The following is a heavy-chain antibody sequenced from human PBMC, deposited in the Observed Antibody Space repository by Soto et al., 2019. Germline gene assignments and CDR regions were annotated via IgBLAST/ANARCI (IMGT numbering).Heavy chain of an antibody. CDR1: GGTFSMYA. D-gene: IGHD6-19*01. CDR3: ARGVFDEAVAGLFDY. CDR2: IIPIFGTA. V-gene: IGHV1-69*06. J-gene: IGHJ4*02. Sequence: SVKVSCKASGGTFSMYAISCVLQSPLQGLDWMGGIIPIFGTANYAQKFQGRVTITADKSTSTAYMELSSLRSEDTAVYYCARGVFDEAVAGLFDYWGQGTLVTVSS.